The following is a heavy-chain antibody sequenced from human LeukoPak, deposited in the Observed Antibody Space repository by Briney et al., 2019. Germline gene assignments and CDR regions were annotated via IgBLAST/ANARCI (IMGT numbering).Heavy chain of an antibody. CDR1: GFTFSSYG. Sequence: GGSLRLSCAASGFTFSSYGMHWVRQAPGKGLEWVAVISYDGSNKYYADSVKGRFTISRDNSKNTLYLQMNSLRAEDTAVYYCAKDLSGYSYGDAFDIWGQGTMVTVSS. CDR2: ISYDGSNK. V-gene: IGHV3-30*18. CDR3: AKDLSGYSYGDAFDI. D-gene: IGHD5-18*01. J-gene: IGHJ3*02.